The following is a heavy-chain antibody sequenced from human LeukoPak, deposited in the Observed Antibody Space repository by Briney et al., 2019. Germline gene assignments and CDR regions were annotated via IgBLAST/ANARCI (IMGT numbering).Heavy chain of an antibody. CDR3: AKSEMFCNGGICYPYYYMDV. CDR1: GYTFTGYY. J-gene: IGHJ6*03. V-gene: IGHV1-2*02. Sequence: ASVKVSCKASGYTFTGYYMHWVRQAPGQGLEWMGWINPNSGGTNYAQKFQGRVTMTRDTSISTAYMELSRLRSDDTAVYYCAKSEMFCNGGICYPYYYMDVWGKGTTVTVSS. D-gene: IGHD2-15*01. CDR2: INPNSGGT.